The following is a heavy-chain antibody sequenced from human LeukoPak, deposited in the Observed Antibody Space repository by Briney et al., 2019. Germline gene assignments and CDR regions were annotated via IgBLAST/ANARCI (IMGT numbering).Heavy chain of an antibody. J-gene: IGHJ5*02. CDR2: IYYSGST. CDR1: GGSISSYY. D-gene: IGHD3-10*01. Sequence: SETLSLTCTVSGGSISSYYWSWIRQPPGKGLEWIGYIYYSGSTNYNPSLKSRVTISVDTSKNQFSLKLSSVTAADTAVYYCARGRGEGRGISMIRGVRAPSYNWFDPWGHGTLVTVSS. CDR3: ARGRGEGRGISMIRGVRAPSYNWFDP. V-gene: IGHV4-59*01.